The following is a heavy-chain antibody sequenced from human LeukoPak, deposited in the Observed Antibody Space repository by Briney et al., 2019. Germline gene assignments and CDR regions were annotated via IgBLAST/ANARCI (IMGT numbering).Heavy chain of an antibody. CDR2: INHSGST. J-gene: IGHJ4*02. CDR3: VGGGSSWLYYFDY. Sequence: SETLSLTCAVYGGSFSGYYWSWIRQPPGKGLEWIGEINHSGSTNYNPSLKSRVTISVDTSKNQFSLKLSSVTAADTAVYYCVGGGSSWLYYFDYWGQGTLVTVSS. D-gene: IGHD6-13*01. CDR1: GGSFSGYY. V-gene: IGHV4-34*01.